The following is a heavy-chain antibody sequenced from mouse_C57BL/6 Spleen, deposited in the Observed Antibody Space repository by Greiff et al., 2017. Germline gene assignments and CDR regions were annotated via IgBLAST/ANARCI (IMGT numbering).Heavy chain of an antibody. CDR3: ARLTGTGFAY. CDR2: ISSGRSTI. Sequence: EVQRVESGGGLVKPGGSLKLSCAASGFTFSDYGMHWVRQAPEKGLEWVAYISSGRSTIDYADTVKGPFTISRDNAKNTLVLQMTSLRSEDTVMYYCARLTGTGFAYWGQGTLVTVSA. V-gene: IGHV5-17*01. CDR1: GFTFSDYG. D-gene: IGHD4-1*01. J-gene: IGHJ3*01.